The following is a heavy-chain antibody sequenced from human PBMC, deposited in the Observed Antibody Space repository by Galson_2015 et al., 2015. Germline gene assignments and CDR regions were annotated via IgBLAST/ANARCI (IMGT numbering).Heavy chain of an antibody. CDR2: ISGSGGST. V-gene: IGHV3-23*01. D-gene: IGHD2-2*01. Sequence: SLRLSCAASGFTFSSYAMSWVRQAPGKGLEWVSAISGSGGSTYYADSVKGRFTISRDNSKNTLYLQMNSLRAEDTAVYYCAKGGTAAASAEYNWFDPWGQGTLVTVSS. J-gene: IGHJ5*02. CDR1: GFTFSSYA. CDR3: AKGGTAAASAEYNWFDP.